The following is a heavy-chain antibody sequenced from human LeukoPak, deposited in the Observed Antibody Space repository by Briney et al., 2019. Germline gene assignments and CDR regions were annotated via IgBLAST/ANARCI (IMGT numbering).Heavy chain of an antibody. CDR1: GGSLSSYY. Sequence: SETLSLTCTVSGGSLSSYYWSWIRQPPGKGLEWIGYVYYSGSTNYNPSLKSRVAISIDTSKNQFSLKLSSVTAADTAMYYCARHYSPIDYWGQGTLVTVSS. V-gene: IGHV4-59*01. J-gene: IGHJ4*02. CDR2: VYYSGST. CDR3: ARHYSPIDY. D-gene: IGHD2-15*01.